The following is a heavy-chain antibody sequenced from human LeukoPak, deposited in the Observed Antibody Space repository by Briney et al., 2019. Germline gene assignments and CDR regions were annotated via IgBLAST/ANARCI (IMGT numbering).Heavy chain of an antibody. J-gene: IGHJ5*02. CDR1: GYTFTGYY. D-gene: IGHD1-26*01. Sequence: ASVKVSCKASGYTFTGYYMHWVRQAPGQGLEWMGRINPNSGGTNYAQKFQGRVTMTRNTSISTAYIRLSRLRSDDTGVYYCARDLGAKTGWWFDPWGQGTLVTVS. CDR3: ARDLGAKTGWWFDP. CDR2: INPNSGGT. V-gene: IGHV1-2*05.